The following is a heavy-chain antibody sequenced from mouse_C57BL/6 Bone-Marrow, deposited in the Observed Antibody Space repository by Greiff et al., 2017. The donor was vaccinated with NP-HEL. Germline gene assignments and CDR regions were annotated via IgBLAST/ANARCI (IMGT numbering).Heavy chain of an antibody. CDR3: ARHYGSSYYAMDY. CDR2: INPSNGGT. CDR1: GYTFTSYW. D-gene: IGHD1-1*01. V-gene: IGHV1-53*01. Sequence: ASGYTFTSYWMHWVKQRPGQGLEWIGNINPSNGGTNYNEKFKSKATLTVDKSSSTAYMQLSSLTSEDSAVYYCARHYGSSYYAMDYWGQGTSVTVSS. J-gene: IGHJ4*01.